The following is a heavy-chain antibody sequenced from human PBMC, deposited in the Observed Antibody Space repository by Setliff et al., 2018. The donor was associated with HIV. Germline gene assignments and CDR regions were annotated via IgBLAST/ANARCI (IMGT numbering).Heavy chain of an antibody. CDR3: AKTIRGYISGDYMDV. D-gene: IGHD5-18*01. J-gene: IGHJ6*03. V-gene: IGHV4-59*11. CDR2: VFYTGGT. Sequence: PSETLSLTCTISGGSITSHYWSWIRQPPGKGLEWIGYVFYTGGTNSRPSLRGRVTISVDTSKNHFSLKLSSVTAADTAVYYCAKTIRGYISGDYMDVWGKGTTVTVSS. CDR1: GGSITSHY.